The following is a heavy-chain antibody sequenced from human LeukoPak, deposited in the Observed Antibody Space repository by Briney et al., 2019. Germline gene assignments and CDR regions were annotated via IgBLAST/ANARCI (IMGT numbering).Heavy chain of an antibody. Sequence: GASVKVTCKASGYTFTSYGISWVRQAPGQGLEWMGWISAYNGNTNYAQKLQGRVTMTTDTSTSTAYMELRSLRSDDTAVYYCARVSEPAVYDFWSGPNWFDPWGQGTLVTVSS. J-gene: IGHJ5*02. V-gene: IGHV1-18*01. CDR3: ARVSEPAVYDFWSGPNWFDP. CDR2: ISAYNGNT. CDR1: GYTFTSYG. D-gene: IGHD3-3*01.